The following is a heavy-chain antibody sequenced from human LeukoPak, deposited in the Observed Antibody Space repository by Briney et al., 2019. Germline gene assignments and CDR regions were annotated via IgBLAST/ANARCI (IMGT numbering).Heavy chain of an antibody. V-gene: IGHV4-34*01. CDR1: GGSFSVYY. CDR2: IHHGGSP. D-gene: IGHD4-17*01. J-gene: IGHJ4*02. Sequence: PSETLSLTCAVYGGSFSVYYWSWIRQPPGKGLEWIGEIHHGGSPSYNPSLKSRVIISLDTSKNQLSLKSSSVTATDTAVYYCTRNGDYNLDYWSQGALVTVSS. CDR3: TRNGDYNLDY.